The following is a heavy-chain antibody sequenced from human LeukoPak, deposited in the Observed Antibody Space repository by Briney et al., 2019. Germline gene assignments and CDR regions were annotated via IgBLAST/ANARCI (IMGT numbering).Heavy chain of an antibody. V-gene: IGHV3-23*01. Sequence: GGSLRLSCAASGFTFSSYAMSWVRQAPGKGLEWVSAISGSGGSTYYADSVKGRFTISRDNSKNTLYLQMNSLRAEDTAVYYCAKDHYDILTGYIGYWGQGTLVTVSS. CDR1: GFTFSSYA. J-gene: IGHJ4*02. CDR3: AKDHYDILTGYIGY. CDR2: ISGSGGST. D-gene: IGHD3-9*01.